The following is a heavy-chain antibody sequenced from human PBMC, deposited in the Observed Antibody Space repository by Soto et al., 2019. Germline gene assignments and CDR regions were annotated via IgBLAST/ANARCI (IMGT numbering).Heavy chain of an antibody. Sequence: SETLSLTCAVYGGSFSGYYWGWIRQPPGKGLEWIGEINHSGSTNYNPSLKSRVTISVDTSKNQFSLKLSSVTAADTAVYYCASRGGYDLSGYYYYYMDVWGKGTTVTVSS. D-gene: IGHD5-12*01. CDR1: GGSFSGYY. CDR2: INHSGST. J-gene: IGHJ6*03. CDR3: ASRGGYDLSGYYYYYMDV. V-gene: IGHV4-34*01.